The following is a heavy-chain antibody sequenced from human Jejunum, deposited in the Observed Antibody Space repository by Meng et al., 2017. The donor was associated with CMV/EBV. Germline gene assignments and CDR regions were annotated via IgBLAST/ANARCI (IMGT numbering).Heavy chain of an antibody. CDR2: IKQDGREK. J-gene: IGHJ4*02. CDR1: GFTLSRYW. Sequence: LKISCAASGFTLSRYWMSWVRQATGEGLEWVANIKQDGREKNYVDSTRGRFTISRDNAKNSLYLQMNSLRAEDTAVYYCARGYFDYWGQGTLVTVSS. V-gene: IGHV3-7*01. CDR3: ARGYFDY.